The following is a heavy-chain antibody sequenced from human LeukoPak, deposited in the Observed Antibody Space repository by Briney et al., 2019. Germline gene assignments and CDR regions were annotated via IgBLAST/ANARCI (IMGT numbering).Heavy chain of an antibody. D-gene: IGHD6-13*01. CDR1: GYTFTSYA. J-gene: IGHJ5*02. V-gene: IGHV1-3*01. CDR2: INAGKGNT. CDR3: ARDVDSSWYREGNWFDP. Sequence: ASVKVSCKASGYTFTSYAMHWVRQAPRQRLGWMGWINAGKGNTKYSQKFQGRVTITRDTSASTAYMELSSLRSEDTAVYYCARDVDSSWYREGNWFDPWGQGTLVTVSS.